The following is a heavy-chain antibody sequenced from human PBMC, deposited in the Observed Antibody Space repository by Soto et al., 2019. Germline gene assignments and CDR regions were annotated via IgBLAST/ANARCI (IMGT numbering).Heavy chain of an antibody. J-gene: IGHJ4*02. D-gene: IGHD6-13*01. Sequence: QITLKESGPTLVKPTQTLTLTCTFSGFSLSTSEVGVGWIRQPPGKALEWLALIYWDDDKRYSPSLKRRLTITKDTSKNQVVLTLTNMDPVDTATYYCVHRAGMGGNSWLPGHWGQGTLVTVSS. CDR3: VHRAGMGGNSWLPGH. CDR1: GFSLSTSEVG. V-gene: IGHV2-5*02. CDR2: IYWDDDK.